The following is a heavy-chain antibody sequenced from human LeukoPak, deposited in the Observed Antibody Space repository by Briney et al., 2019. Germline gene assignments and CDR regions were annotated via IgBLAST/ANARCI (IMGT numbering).Heavy chain of an antibody. Sequence: SETLSPTCTVSGGSISSSSYYWSWIRQPPGKGLEWIGYIYYSGSTDYNPSLKSRVTISIDTSKNQFSLKLSSVTAADTAVYYCARYSGSSCDYWGQGTLVTVSS. CDR1: GGSISSSSYY. CDR3: ARYSGSSCDY. J-gene: IGHJ4*02. V-gene: IGHV4-61*05. CDR2: IYYSGST. D-gene: IGHD1-26*01.